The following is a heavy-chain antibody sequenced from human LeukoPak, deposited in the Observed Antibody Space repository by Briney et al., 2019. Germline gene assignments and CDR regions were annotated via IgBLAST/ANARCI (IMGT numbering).Heavy chain of an antibody. V-gene: IGHV3-48*01. Sequence: GGSLRRSCAASGFNFSTYSSHWVRQAPGKGLEWVSSISSSGSTIYYADSVKGRFTISRDNSKNTLYLQMNSLRAEDTAVYYCAKDQGIVGALGAYAFDIWGQGTMVTVSS. CDR1: GFNFSTYS. CDR2: ISSSGSTI. CDR3: AKDQGIVGALGAYAFDI. D-gene: IGHD1-26*01. J-gene: IGHJ3*02.